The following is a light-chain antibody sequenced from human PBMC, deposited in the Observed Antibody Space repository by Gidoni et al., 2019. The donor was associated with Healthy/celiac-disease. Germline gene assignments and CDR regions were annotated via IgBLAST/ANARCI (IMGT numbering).Light chain of an antibody. CDR1: QSVSSN. J-gene: IGKJ4*01. V-gene: IGKV3-15*01. CDR2: GAS. CDR3: QQYNNWPPVT. Sequence: EIVMTQSPATLSVSTVERATLSCRASQSVSSNLAWYQQKPGQAPRLLIYGASTSATGIPARFSGSGSGTEFTLTISSLQSEDFAVYYCQQYNNWPPVTFGGGTKVEIK.